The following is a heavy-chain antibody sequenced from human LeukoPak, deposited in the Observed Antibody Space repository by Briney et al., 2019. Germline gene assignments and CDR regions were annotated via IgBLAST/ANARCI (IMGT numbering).Heavy chain of an antibody. CDR3: ASRKLGNDY. J-gene: IGHJ4*01. V-gene: IGHV4-59*01. CDR1: GVSISTYY. CDR2: IYYTGSS. Sequence: PSETLSLTCTVSGVSISTYYWSWIRQSPGKGLEWIGYIYYTGSSSYNPSLRSRVTISADTSKNQFSLKLSSVTAADTAVYHCASRKLGNDYWGQGTLVTVSS. D-gene: IGHD7-27*01.